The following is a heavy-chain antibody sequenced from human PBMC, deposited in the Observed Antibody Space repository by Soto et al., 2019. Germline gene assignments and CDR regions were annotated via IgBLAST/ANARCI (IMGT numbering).Heavy chain of an antibody. CDR3: AKWNGYGDY. CDR2: VSGGSGVT. V-gene: IGHV3-23*01. J-gene: IGHJ4*02. CDR1: GFSFSTYG. D-gene: IGHD1-1*01. Sequence: EVQLLESGGGLVQPGGSLRLSCAVSGFSFSTYGVTWVRQAPGKGLEWVSGVSGGSGVTHYAVSVKGRFTITGDNSKNTVYLHMNSLRVEDTAVYYCAKWNGYGDYWGQGTLVTVSS.